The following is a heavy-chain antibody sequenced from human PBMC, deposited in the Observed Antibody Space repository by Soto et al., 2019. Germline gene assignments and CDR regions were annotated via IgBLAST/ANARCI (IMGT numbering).Heavy chain of an antibody. J-gene: IGHJ4*02. CDR1: GFTFRNFA. D-gene: IGHD3-22*01. Sequence: VGSLRLSCAASGFTFRNFAMNWVRQAPGKGLEWVSGISVSGGTTYYADSVRGRFTVSRDNSKNSVFLQMNSLRAEDTAVYFCAKGMYYYDSSGYRLFDYWGQGTLVTVSS. V-gene: IGHV3-23*01. CDR3: AKGMYYYDSSGYRLFDY. CDR2: ISVSGGTT.